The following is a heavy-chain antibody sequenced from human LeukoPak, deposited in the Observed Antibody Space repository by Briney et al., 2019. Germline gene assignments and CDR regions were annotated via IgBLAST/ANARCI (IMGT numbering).Heavy chain of an antibody. D-gene: IGHD2-15*01. CDR1: GYSISSGHY. V-gene: IGHV4-59*08. J-gene: IGHJ1*01. CDR2: IHYSGST. CDR3: ARHRSPLESFHH. Sequence: SETLSLTCTVSGYSISSGHYWGWIRQPPGKGLEWIGYIHYSGSTKYNPSLEGRAIISVDTSKNQFSLRVVSVTAADTAVYYCARHRSPLESFHHWGQGTLVTVSS.